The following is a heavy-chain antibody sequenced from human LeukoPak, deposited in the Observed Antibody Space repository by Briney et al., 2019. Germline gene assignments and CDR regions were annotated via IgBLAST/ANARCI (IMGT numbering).Heavy chain of an antibody. J-gene: IGHJ6*02. CDR2: IYYSGST. V-gene: IGHV4-59*08. CDR3: ARGSAAAGTYYYYYGMDV. D-gene: IGHD6-13*01. CDR1: GGSISSYY. Sequence: PSETLSLTCTVSGGSISSYYWSWIRQPPGKGLEWIGYIYYSGSTNYNPSLKSRVTISVDTSKNQFSLKLSSVTAADTAVYYCARGSAAAGTYYYYYGMDVWGQGTTVTVSS.